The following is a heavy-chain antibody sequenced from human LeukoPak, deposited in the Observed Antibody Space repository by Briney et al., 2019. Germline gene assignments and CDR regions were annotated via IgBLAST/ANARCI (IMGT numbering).Heavy chain of an antibody. D-gene: IGHD6-13*01. J-gene: IGHJ4*02. Sequence: SETLSLTCTVSGGSISSYYWSWIRQPPGKGLEWIGYIYYSGSTNYNPSLKSRVTISVDTSKNQFSLKLSSVTAADTAVYYCARVGGSSWYSFDYWGQGTLVTVSS. CDR1: GGSISSYY. CDR2: IYYSGST. CDR3: ARVGGSSWYSFDY. V-gene: IGHV4-59*08.